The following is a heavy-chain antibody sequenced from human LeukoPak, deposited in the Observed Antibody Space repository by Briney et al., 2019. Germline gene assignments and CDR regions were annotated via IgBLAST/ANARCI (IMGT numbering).Heavy chain of an antibody. CDR3: ARALSITPYYFDY. CDR1: GFTFRSYS. D-gene: IGHD2/OR15-2a*01. J-gene: IGHJ4*02. V-gene: IGHV3-48*04. CDR2: ISTTSNTI. Sequence: GGSLRLSCAVSGFTFRSYSMNWVRQAPGKGLEWISHISTTSNTISYADSVKGRFTISRDNAKSSMYLQMSSLRAEDTALYYCARALSITPYYFDYWGLGTLVTVSS.